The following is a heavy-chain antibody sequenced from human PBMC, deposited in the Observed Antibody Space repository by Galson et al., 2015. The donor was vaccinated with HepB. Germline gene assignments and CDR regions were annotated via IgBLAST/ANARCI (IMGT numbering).Heavy chain of an antibody. J-gene: IGHJ3*02. D-gene: IGHD3-22*01. V-gene: IGHV1-2*06. Sequence: SVKVSCKASGYTFTGYYMHWVRQAPGQGLEWMGRINPNSGGTNYAQKFQGRVTMTRDTSISTAYMELSRLRSDDTAVYYCARVPKIYYDSSGPHDAFDIWGQGTMVTVSS. CDR3: ARVPKIYYDSSGPHDAFDI. CDR2: INPNSGGT. CDR1: GYTFTGYY.